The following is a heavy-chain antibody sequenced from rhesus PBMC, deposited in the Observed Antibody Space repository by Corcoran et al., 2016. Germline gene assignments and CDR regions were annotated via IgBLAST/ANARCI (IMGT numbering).Heavy chain of an antibody. Sequence: QVQLQESGPGLVKPSETLSLTCAVSGGSISSCNWWSGIRQPPGKGLEWIGYISGSSGSTYYNPSLKSRVTISTDTSKNQFSLKLSSVTAADTAVYYCARDLGYYGRDYWGQGVLVTVSS. CDR3: ARDLGYYGRDY. D-gene: IGHD3-9*01. CDR2: ISGSSGST. V-gene: IGHV4-65*01. J-gene: IGHJ4*01. CDR1: GGSISSCNW.